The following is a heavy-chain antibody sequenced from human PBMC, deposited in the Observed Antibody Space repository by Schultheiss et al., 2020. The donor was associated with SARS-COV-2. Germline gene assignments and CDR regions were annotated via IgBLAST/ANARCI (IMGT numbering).Heavy chain of an antibody. CDR1: GVSFSGYY. CDR3: ARGSVVPRYYYYYMDV. J-gene: IGHJ6*03. CDR2: INHSGST. D-gene: IGHD2-2*01. V-gene: IGHV4-34*01. Sequence: SETLSLTCVVYGVSFSGYYWRWIRQSPGKGLEWIGEINHSGSTNYNPSLKSRVTISVDTSKNQFSLKLSSVTAADTAVYYCARGSVVPRYYYYYMDVWGKGTTVTVSS.